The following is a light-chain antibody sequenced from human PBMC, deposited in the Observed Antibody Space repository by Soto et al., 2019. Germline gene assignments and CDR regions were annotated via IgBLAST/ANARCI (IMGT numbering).Light chain of an antibody. CDR1: SSDVGGYNF. V-gene: IGLV2-14*01. J-gene: IGLJ1*01. CDR3: SSYTSISTYV. Sequence: SVLPQPVSVSGAPGPWITISCTGNSSDVGGYNFVSWYQQHPDKAPKLMIYDVTNRPSGVSNRFSGSKSGNTASLTISGLQAEDEADYYCSSYTSISTYVFGTGTKVTVL. CDR2: DVT.